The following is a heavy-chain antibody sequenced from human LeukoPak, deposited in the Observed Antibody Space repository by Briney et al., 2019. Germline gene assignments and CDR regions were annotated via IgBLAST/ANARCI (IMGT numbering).Heavy chain of an antibody. CDR2: INWNGGST. D-gene: IGHD3-22*01. J-gene: IGHJ4*02. CDR1: GFTFDEYG. CDR3: GRGDYYGSSGYYALIDS. Sequence: GGSLRLSCVVSGFTFDEYGMSWVRQAPGKGLEWVSGINWNGGSTGYADSVKGRFTISRDNAKNSLYLQMNSLRVEDTAFYYCGRGDYYGSSGYYALIDSWGQGTLVTVSS. V-gene: IGHV3-20*04.